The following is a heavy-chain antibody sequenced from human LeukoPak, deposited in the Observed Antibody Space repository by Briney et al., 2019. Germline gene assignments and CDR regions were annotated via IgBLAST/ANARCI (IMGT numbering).Heavy chain of an antibody. Sequence: SVKVSCKASRGTFISYAISWVRQAPGQGLEWMGGIIPIFGTANYAQKFQGRVTITADESTSTAYMELSSLRSEDTAVYYCARVPAAAGITTSYGMDVWGQGTTVTVSS. J-gene: IGHJ6*02. CDR1: RGTFISYA. D-gene: IGHD6-13*01. CDR3: ARVPAAAGITTSYGMDV. V-gene: IGHV1-69*13. CDR2: IIPIFGTA.